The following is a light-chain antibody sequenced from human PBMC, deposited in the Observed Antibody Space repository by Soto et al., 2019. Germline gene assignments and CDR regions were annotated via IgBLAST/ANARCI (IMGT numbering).Light chain of an antibody. Sequence: IQVTQSPSSLSASVGDRVTITCRASQSVSYWLAWYQQKPGKAPKLLIYKASNLESGVPSRFSGSGSGTEFTLTISSLQPDDFAAYYCQQYKSYSQTFGQGTKVDIK. CDR2: KAS. V-gene: IGKV1-5*03. J-gene: IGKJ1*01. CDR3: QQYKSYSQT. CDR1: QSVSYW.